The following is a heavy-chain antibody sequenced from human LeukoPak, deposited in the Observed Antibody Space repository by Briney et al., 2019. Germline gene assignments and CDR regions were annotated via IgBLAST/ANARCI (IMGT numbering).Heavy chain of an antibody. V-gene: IGHV4-4*07. CDR3: ARDGGAAAGFDY. D-gene: IGHD6-13*01. J-gene: IGHJ4*02. CDR1: GGSISSYY. Sequence: SETLSLTCTVSGGSISSYYWSWTRQPAGKGLEWIGRIYTSGSTNYNPSLKSRVTISVDKSKNQFSLKLSSVTAADTAVYYCARDGGAAAGFDYWGQGTLVTVSS. CDR2: IYTSGST.